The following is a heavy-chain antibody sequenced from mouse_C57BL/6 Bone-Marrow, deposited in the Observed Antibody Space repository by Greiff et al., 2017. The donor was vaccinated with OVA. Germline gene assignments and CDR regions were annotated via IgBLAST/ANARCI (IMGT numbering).Heavy chain of an antibody. CDR1: GFSLTSYG. D-gene: IGHD2-1*01. J-gene: IGHJ4*01. CDR3: ATIYYGNYGYAMDY. Sequence: QVQLKESGPGLVAPSQSLSITCTVSGFSLTSYGVDWVRQSPGKGLEWLGVIWGVGSTNYNSALKSRLSISKDNSKIQVFLKMNSLQTDDTAMYYCATIYYGNYGYAMDYWGQGTSVTVSS. CDR2: IWGVGST. V-gene: IGHV2-6*01.